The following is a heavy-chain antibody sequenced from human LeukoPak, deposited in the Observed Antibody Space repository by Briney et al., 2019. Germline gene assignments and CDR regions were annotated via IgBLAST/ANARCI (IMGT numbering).Heavy chain of an antibody. CDR2: ISTSGGST. D-gene: IGHD3-16*01. V-gene: IGHV3-23*01. J-gene: IGHJ4*02. Sequence: PGGSLRLSCAASGFTFSGHAMSWVRQAPGKGLEWVSGISTSGGSTYYGNSVKGRFAISRENSKYMVYLRVNSLRAQDTAVYYCAKDRPGEARFDYWAREPWSPSPQ. CDR3: AKDRPGEARFDY. CDR1: GFTFSGHA.